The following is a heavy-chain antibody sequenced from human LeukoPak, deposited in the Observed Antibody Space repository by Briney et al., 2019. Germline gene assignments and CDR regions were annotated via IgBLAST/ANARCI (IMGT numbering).Heavy chain of an antibody. CDR1: GGPFSGHY. CDR2: INHSGST. D-gene: IGHD3-3*01. V-gene: IGHV4-34*01. Sequence: TSETLSLTCAVYGGPFSGHYWSWIRQPPGKGLEWIGQINHSGSTNYNRSLKSRVTISLDTSKNQFSLKLSSVTAADTAVYFCARVDLTVDALDIWPQETMDSV. J-gene: IGHJ3*02. CDR3: ARVDLTVDALDI.